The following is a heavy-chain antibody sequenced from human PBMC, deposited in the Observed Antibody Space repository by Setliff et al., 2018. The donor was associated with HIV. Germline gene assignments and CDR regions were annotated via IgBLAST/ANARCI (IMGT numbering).Heavy chain of an antibody. V-gene: IGHV3-15*01. CDR2: IRSEAAGGTT. CDR1: DFTVTNAW. Sequence: GGSLRLSCAASDFTVTNAWMSWVRQAPGKGLEWIGRIRSEAAGGTTDYAAPVKGRFTISRDDSKNTLYLQMNSLKIDDTAVYYCIDFFAFWGPGTLVTVSS. J-gene: IGHJ4*02. CDR3: IDFFAF. D-gene: IGHD3-3*01.